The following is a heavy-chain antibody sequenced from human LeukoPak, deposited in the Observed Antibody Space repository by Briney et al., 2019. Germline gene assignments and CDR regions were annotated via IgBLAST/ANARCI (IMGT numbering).Heavy chain of an antibody. V-gene: IGHV3-21*01. D-gene: IGHD3-9*01. CDR1: GFTFNSYA. J-gene: IGHJ3*02. CDR2: ISSSSSYI. CDR3: ARDWYDNSDAFDI. Sequence: GGSLRLSCIASGFTFNSYAMSWARQAPGKGLEWVSPISSSSSYIYYADSLKGRFTISRDNAKNSLYLQMNSLRAEDTAVYYCARDWYDNSDAFDIWGQGTMVTVSS.